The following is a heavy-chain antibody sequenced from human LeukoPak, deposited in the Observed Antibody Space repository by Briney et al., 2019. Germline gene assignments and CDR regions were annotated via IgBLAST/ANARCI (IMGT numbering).Heavy chain of an antibody. D-gene: IGHD6-19*01. CDR3: ARGGSGWYSWFDP. V-gene: IGHV4-39*01. CDR1: GFTFSNYV. CDR2: IYYSGST. Sequence: GSLRLSCAASGFTFSNYVMSWVRQAPGKGLEWIGSIYYSGSTYYNPSLKSRVTISVDTSKNQFSLKLSSVTAADTAVYYCARGGSGWYSWFDPWGQGTLVTVSS. J-gene: IGHJ5*02.